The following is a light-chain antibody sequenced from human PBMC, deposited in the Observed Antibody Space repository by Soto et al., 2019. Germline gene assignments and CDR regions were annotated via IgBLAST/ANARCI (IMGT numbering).Light chain of an antibody. V-gene: IGLV4-69*01. J-gene: IGLJ2*01. CDR2: LNSDGSH. CDR3: QTWGTGIRV. CDR1: SGHSSYA. Sequence: QPVLTQSPSASASLGASVKLTCTLSSGHSSYAIAWHQQQPEKGPRYLMKLNSDGSHSKGDGIPDRFSGSSSGAERYLPISRLQSEVEADYYCQTWGTGIRVFGGGTKLTVL.